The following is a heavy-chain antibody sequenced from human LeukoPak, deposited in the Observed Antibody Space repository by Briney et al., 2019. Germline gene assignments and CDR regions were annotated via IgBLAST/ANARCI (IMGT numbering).Heavy chain of an antibody. D-gene: IGHD3-16*02. J-gene: IGHJ4*02. Sequence: ASVKVSCKASGYTFTSYGIIWVRQAPGQGIEWMGWIGAYNGNTNYAQKLQGRVTMTTDTSTSTAYMELRSLRSDDTAVYYCARGTISRDYVWGSYRYFDYWGQGTLATVSS. CDR2: IGAYNGNT. CDR1: GYTFTSYG. V-gene: IGHV1-18*01. CDR3: ARGTISRDYVWGSYRYFDY.